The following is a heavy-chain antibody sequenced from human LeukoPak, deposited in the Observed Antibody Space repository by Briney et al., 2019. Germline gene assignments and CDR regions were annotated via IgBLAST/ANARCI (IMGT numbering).Heavy chain of an antibody. CDR3: AVNLAYCGGDCYPFDAFDI. CDR1: GYTLTGYY. D-gene: IGHD2-21*02. CDR2: INPNSGGT. V-gene: IGHV1-2*02. J-gene: IGHJ3*02. Sequence: ASVKGSCKASGYTLTGYYMHWVRQAPGQGLEWMGWINPNSGGTNYAQKFQGRVTMTRDTSISTAYMELSRLRSDDTAVYYCAVNLAYCGGDCYPFDAFDIWGQGTMVTVSS.